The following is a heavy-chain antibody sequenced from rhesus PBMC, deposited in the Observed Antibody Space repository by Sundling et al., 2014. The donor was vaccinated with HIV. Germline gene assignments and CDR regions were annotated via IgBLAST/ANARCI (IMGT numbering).Heavy chain of an antibody. Sequence: EVQLVQSGAEVKKPGATVKISCKASGYTFTDYYLNWVRQAPGKGLEWVGGVDPEDGEVDYAQKFQDRVTINADTFIDTAYMELRSLRSEDTAVYYCARVKDSGYFNYWYFDLWGPGTPITISS. CDR1: GYTFTDYY. J-gene: IGHJ2*01. V-gene: IGHV1-111*02. D-gene: IGHD3-28*01. CDR2: VDPEDGEV. CDR3: ARVKDSGYFNYWYFDL.